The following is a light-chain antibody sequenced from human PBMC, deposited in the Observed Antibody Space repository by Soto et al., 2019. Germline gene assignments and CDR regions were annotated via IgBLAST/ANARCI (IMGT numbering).Light chain of an antibody. J-gene: IGKJ2*01. CDR1: QSISSW. CDR3: QQYDSYPYT. Sequence: DIQMTQSPSTLSASVGDRVTITCRASQSISSWLAWYQQKPGKAPNLLIYKASSLQSGVPSRFSGSGSGTEFTLTISSLQPDDFAAYYCQQYDSYPYTFAQGTKVDIK. CDR2: KAS. V-gene: IGKV1-5*03.